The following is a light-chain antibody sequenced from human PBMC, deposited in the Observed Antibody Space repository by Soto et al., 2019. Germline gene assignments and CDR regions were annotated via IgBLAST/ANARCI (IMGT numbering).Light chain of an antibody. CDR2: DTN. CDR3: LLSVGAAGV. CDR1: TGAVTSGHF. V-gene: IGLV7-46*01. J-gene: IGLJ3*02. Sequence: QAVVTQEPSLTVSPGGTVTLTCGSSTGAVTSGHFPYWFQQKPGQAPRTLIYDTNNKHSWTPARFSGSLLGGKAALTLSGAQSEDEAEYYCLLSVGAAGVFGGGTKLTVL.